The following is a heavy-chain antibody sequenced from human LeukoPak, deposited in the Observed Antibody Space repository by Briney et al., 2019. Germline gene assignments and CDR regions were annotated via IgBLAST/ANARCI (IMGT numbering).Heavy chain of an antibody. CDR1: GGSISSYY. CDR2: IYYSGST. J-gene: IGHJ4*02. CDR3: ARHLGSGYYPYYFDY. Sequence: SETLSLTCTVSGGSISSYYWSRIRQPPGKGLEWIGYIYYSGSTNYNPSLKSRVTISVDTSKNQFSLKLSSVTAADTAVYYCARHLGSGYYPYYFDYWGQGTLVTVSS. V-gene: IGHV4-59*08. D-gene: IGHD3-22*01.